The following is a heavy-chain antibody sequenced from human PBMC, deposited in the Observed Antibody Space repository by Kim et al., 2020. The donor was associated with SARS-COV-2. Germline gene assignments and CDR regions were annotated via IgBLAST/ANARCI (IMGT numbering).Heavy chain of an antibody. V-gene: IGHV3-11*06. Sequence: KGRFPISRDNVENSLYLQMNSLRAEDTAVYYCARAGRRDGYNWIPYYFDYWGQGTLVTVSS. J-gene: IGHJ4*02. D-gene: IGHD5-12*01. CDR3: ARAGRRDGYNWIPYYFDY.